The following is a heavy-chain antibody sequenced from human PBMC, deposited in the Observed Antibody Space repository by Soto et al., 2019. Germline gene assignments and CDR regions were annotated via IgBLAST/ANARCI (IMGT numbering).Heavy chain of an antibody. Sequence: ASVKVSCKASGYTFTSYGISWVRQAPGQGLEWMGWISAYNGNTNYAQKLQGRVTMTTDTSTSTAYMELRSLRSDDTAVYYCARSRGGRFNSGYTDYWGQGTLVTVSS. D-gene: IGHD5-12*01. J-gene: IGHJ4*02. CDR2: ISAYNGNT. CDR1: GYTFTSYG. V-gene: IGHV1-18*01. CDR3: ARSRGGRFNSGYTDY.